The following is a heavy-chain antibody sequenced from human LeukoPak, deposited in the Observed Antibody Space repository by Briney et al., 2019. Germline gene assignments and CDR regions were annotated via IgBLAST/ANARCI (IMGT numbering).Heavy chain of an antibody. D-gene: IGHD3-10*01. CDR3: AHKGRGSGSYNM. Sequence: SGPTLVKPTQTLTLTCTFSGFSLSNTGVAVGWIRQSPGKALEWLAVAYWNNDESYSPSLKSRRTITKDTSKNQVVLIMTNMDPVDTATYYCAHKGRGSGSYNMWGQGTLVTVSS. J-gene: IGHJ4*02. CDR1: GFSLSNTGVA. CDR2: AYWNNDE. V-gene: IGHV2-5*01.